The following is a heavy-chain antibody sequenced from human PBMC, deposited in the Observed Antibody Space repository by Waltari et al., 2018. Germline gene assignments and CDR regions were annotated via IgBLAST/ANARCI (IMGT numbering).Heavy chain of an antibody. J-gene: IGHJ6*04. D-gene: IGHD6-13*01. CDR1: GGTFSSYA. CDR3: ARGGNSNHHHSDV. Sequence: QVQLVQSGAEVKKPGSSVKVSCKASGGTFSSYAISWVRQAPGQGLEWMGGIHPTRWIANDAQKFQGRGTITADKSTSTAYMELSSLRSEDTAVYYCARGGNSNHHHSDVWGKGTTVTVSS. CDR2: IHPTRWIA. V-gene: IGHV1-69*10.